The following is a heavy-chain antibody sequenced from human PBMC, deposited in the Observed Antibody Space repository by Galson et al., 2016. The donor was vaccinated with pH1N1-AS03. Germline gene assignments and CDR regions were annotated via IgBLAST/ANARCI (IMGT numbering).Heavy chain of an antibody. CDR3: ARDDELVAAVRDEWAIAH. Sequence: SVKVSCKASGYTFTDYYIHWVRQAPGQGLEWMGRFNPNSGGAHSAQKFEGRVTMTRDTSISTAYMELSRLRSGDTAIYYCARDDELVAAVRDEWAIAHWGQGTLVTVSS. V-gene: IGHV1-2*06. CDR1: GYTFTDYY. J-gene: IGHJ4*02. CDR2: FNPNSGGA. D-gene: IGHD2-21*01.